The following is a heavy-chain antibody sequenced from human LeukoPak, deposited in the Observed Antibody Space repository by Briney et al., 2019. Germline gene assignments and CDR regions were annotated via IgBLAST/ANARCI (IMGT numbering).Heavy chain of an antibody. CDR2: ISGSGGST. CDR3: ARDAQYYDFWSGYYDYYYYMDV. Sequence: PGGSLRLSCAASSFTFSSYAMSWVRQAPGKGLEWVSAISGSGGSTYYADSVKGRFTISRDNAKNSLYLQMNSLRAEDTAVYYCARDAQYYDFWSGYYDYYYYMDVWGKGTTVTVSS. D-gene: IGHD3-3*01. J-gene: IGHJ6*03. V-gene: IGHV3-23*01. CDR1: SFTFSSYA.